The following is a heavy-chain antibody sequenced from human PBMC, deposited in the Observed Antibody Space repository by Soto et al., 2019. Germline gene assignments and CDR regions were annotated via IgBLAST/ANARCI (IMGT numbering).Heavy chain of an antibody. CDR3: ARTVGAAYYFDF. J-gene: IGHJ4*02. V-gene: IGHV4-4*07. D-gene: IGHD1-26*01. CDR1: GDSMTKYY. CDR2: IYTSGST. Sequence: QVQLQESGPGLVKPSETLSLTCTVSGDSMTKYYCSWIRQPAGKGLEWIGRIYTSGSTNYNPSLKSRVTMSIDTSNNPFSLKLKSVTAADTAVYYCARTVGAAYYFDFWGQGALVTVSS.